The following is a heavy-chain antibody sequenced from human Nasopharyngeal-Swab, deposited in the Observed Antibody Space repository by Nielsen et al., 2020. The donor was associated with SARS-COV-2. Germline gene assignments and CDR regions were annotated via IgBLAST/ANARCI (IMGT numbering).Heavy chain of an antibody. J-gene: IGHJ4*02. V-gene: IGHV2-26*01. CDR3: VRIVDYYGPGSFPFFDF. Sequence: WIRQPPGKALEWLAHIFSDDKKSYKSSLKTRVTISKDTSKSQVVLTMANMDPVDTATYYCVRIVDYYGPGSFPFFDFWGQGIPVTVSS. CDR2: IFSDDKK. D-gene: IGHD3-10*01.